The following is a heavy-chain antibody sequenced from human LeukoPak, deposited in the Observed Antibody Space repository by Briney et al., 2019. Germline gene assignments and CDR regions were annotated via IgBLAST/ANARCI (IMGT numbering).Heavy chain of an antibody. D-gene: IGHD1-1*01. CDR3: ARDHWNANWFDP. CDR2: IKQDGSEI. Sequence: GGSLRLSCAASKFTFSNFWMSLVRQAPGKGLEWVATIKQDGSEIYYVDSVKGRFTISRDNAKNSLYLQMNSLRAEDTAVYYCARDHWNANWFDPWGQGTLVTVSS. J-gene: IGHJ5*02. V-gene: IGHV3-7*01. CDR1: KFTFSNFW.